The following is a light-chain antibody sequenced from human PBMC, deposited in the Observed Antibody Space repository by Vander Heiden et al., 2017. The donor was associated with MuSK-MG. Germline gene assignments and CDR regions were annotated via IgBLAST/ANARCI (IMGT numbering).Light chain of an antibody. V-gene: IGLV2-14*03. CDR1: SSDVGDYNY. CDR3: ASFSVTTTVV. CDR2: DVS. Sequence: QSALTQSASASGSPGQSITISCTGTSSDVGDYNYVSWYQQRPGKVPRLVIYDVSSRPSGFSNRFSGSKSGNTASLTISGLQADDEADYYCASFSVTTTVVFGGGTKVTVL. J-gene: IGLJ2*01.